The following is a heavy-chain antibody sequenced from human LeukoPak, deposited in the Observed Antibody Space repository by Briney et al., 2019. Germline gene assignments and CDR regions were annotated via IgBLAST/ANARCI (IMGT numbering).Heavy chain of an antibody. D-gene: IGHD2-21*02. CDR2: INSDGSSS. V-gene: IGHV3-74*01. CDR3: ASLMLLTASDY. Sequence: GGSLRLSCAASGFTFSSYWMHWVRQAPGKGLAWVSRINSDGSSSSYADSVKGRFTISRDNAKNTLYLQMNSLRAEDTAVYYCASLMLLTASDYWGQGTLVTVSS. CDR1: GFTFSSYW. J-gene: IGHJ4*02.